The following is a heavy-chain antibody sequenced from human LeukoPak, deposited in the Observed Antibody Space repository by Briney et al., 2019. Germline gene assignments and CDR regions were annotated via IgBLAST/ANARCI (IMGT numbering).Heavy chain of an antibody. J-gene: IGHJ4*02. D-gene: IGHD3-10*01. CDR3: AKDPWHERYGSDPFDY. CDR2: ISGSGGST. V-gene: IGHV3-23*01. Sequence: GGSLRLSCAASGFTFSRYAMIWVRQAPGKGLEGGSAISGSGGSTYYADSVKGRFTISRDNSKNSLYLQMNSLRAEDTAVSYCAKDPWHERYGSDPFDYWGQGTLVTVSS. CDR1: GFTFSRYA.